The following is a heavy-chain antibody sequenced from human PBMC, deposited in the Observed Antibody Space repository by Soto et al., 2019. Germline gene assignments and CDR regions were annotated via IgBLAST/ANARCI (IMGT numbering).Heavy chain of an antibody. J-gene: IGHJ4*02. CDR1: GFTFSSYA. CDR3: AKRSDIVVVVAGCDY. D-gene: IGHD2-15*01. Sequence: GGSLRLSCAASGFTFSSYAMSWVRQAPGKGLEWVSAISGSGGSTYYADSVKGRFTISRDNSKNTLYLQMNSLRAEDTAVYYCAKRSDIVVVVAGCDYWGQGTLVTVSS. V-gene: IGHV3-23*01. CDR2: ISGSGGST.